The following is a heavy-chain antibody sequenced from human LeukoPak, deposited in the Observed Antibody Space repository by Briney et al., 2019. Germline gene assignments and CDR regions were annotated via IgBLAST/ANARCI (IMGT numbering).Heavy chain of an antibody. Sequence: ASVKVSCKASGYTFTSYGISWVRRAPGQGLEWMGWISAYNGNTNYAQKLQGRVTMTTDTSTSTAYMELRSLRSDDTAVYYRARSRAVAGTSYFDYWGQGTLVTVSS. CDR3: ARSRAVAGTSYFDY. CDR2: ISAYNGNT. J-gene: IGHJ4*02. CDR1: GYTFTSYG. D-gene: IGHD6-19*01. V-gene: IGHV1-18*01.